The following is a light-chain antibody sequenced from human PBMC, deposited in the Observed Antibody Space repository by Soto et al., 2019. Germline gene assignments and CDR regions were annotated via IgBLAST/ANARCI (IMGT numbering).Light chain of an antibody. CDR1: SSDVAVYNY. V-gene: IGLV2-14*01. J-gene: IGLJ1*01. Sequence: QSALTQPASVSGSPGQSITISCTGTSSDVAVYNYVSWYQQHPGKAPKFMIYDVSNRPSGVSNRFSGSKSGNTASLTISGLQAEDEADYYCCSYTTSNTRQIVFGTGTKLTVL. CDR2: DVS. CDR3: CSYTTSNTRQIV.